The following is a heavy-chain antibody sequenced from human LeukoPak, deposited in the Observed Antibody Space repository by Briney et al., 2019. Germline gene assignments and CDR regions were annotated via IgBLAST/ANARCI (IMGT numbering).Heavy chain of an antibody. CDR2: IYYSGST. CDR3: ARSLQIVGAEGFWFDP. V-gene: IGHV4-59*01. J-gene: IGHJ5*02. D-gene: IGHD1-26*01. CDR1: GGSISSYY. Sequence: SETLSLTCTVSGGSISSYYWSWIRQPPGKGLEWIGYIYYSGSTNYNPSLKSRVTISVDTSKNQFSLKLSSVTAAGTAVYYCARSLQIVGAEGFWFDPWGQGTVVTVSS.